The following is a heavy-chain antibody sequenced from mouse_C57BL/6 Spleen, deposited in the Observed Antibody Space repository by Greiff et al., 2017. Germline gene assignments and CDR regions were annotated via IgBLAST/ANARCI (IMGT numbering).Heavy chain of an antibody. CDR2: ISYSGST. J-gene: IGHJ2*01. D-gene: IGHD1-1*01. Sequence: EVKLEESGPGMVKPSQSLSLTCTVTGYSITSGYDWHWIRHFPGNKLEWMGYISYSGSTNYNPSLKSRISITHDTSKNHFFLKLNSVTTEDTATYYCARGDYGSSFDDWGQGTTLTVSS. CDR3: ARGDYGSSFDD. V-gene: IGHV3-1*01. CDR1: GYSITSGYD.